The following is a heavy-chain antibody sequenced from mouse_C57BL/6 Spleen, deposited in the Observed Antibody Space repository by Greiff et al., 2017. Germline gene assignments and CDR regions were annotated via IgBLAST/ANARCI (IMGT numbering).Heavy chain of an antibody. Sequence: QVQLQQPGAELVKPGASVKVSCKASGYTFTSCWMHWVKQRPGQGLEWIGRIHPSDSDTNYNQKFKGKATLTVDKSSSTAYIQLSSLTSEDSAVYYCAISLPYDYDAGAYWGQGTLVTVSA. CDR1: GYTFTSCW. V-gene: IGHV1-74*01. D-gene: IGHD2-4*01. CDR2: IHPSDSDT. CDR3: AISLPYDYDAGAY. J-gene: IGHJ3*01.